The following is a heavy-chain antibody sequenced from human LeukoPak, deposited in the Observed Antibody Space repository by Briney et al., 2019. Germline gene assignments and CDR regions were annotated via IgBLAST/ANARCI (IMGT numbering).Heavy chain of an antibody. CDR1: GFSFTKYA. J-gene: IGHJ3*02. CDR2: MSSSGDST. D-gene: IGHD1-14*01. Sequence: PGGSLRLSCAASGFSFTKYAMSWVRQAPGKGLEWVSGMSSSGDSTDYADSVKGRFTISRDSSNNTLLLQMNSLRAEDSALYFCAKGSQESPRTMLDAFDMWGQGTVVIVSS. CDR3: AKGSQESPRTMLDAFDM. V-gene: IGHV3-23*01.